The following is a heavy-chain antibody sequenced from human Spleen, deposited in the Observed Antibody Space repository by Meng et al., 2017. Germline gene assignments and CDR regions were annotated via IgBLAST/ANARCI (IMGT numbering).Heavy chain of an antibody. J-gene: IGHJ4*02. CDR3: ASTIVVVTAFHYFDY. Sequence: GSLRLSCTVSDDSISSYYWNWIRQPAGKGLEWIGRIYIGGSTNYNPSLKSRVTMSVDTSKNQFSLKLSSVTAADTAVYYCASTIVVVTAFHYFDYWGQGTLVTVSS. D-gene: IGHD2-21*02. V-gene: IGHV4-4*07. CDR1: DDSISSYY. CDR2: IYIGGST.